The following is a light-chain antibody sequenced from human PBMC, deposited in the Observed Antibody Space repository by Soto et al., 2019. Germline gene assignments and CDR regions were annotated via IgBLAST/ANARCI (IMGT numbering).Light chain of an antibody. Sequence: IQLTQSPSSLSASVGDRVTITCRASQGISSYLAWYQQKPGKAPKLLIYAASTLQSVVPSRFSGSGSGTDFTLTISSLQPEDFATYDCQQLNSYPLTFGGGTKVEIK. J-gene: IGKJ4*01. CDR2: AAS. CDR1: QGISSY. V-gene: IGKV1-9*01. CDR3: QQLNSYPLT.